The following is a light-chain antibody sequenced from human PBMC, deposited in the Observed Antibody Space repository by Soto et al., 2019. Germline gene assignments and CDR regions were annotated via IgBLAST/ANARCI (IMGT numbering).Light chain of an antibody. CDR2: DVS. CDR3: SSYTSSSPWV. J-gene: IGLJ1*01. CDR1: SSDVGGYNY. Sequence: QSALTQPASVSGSPGQSITISCTGTSSDVGGYNYVSWYQQHPGKAPKLMIYDVSNRPSGVSNRFSGSKSGNTASLTISGLQAEDEADYYCSSYTSSSPWVFGTGTKLT. V-gene: IGLV2-14*01.